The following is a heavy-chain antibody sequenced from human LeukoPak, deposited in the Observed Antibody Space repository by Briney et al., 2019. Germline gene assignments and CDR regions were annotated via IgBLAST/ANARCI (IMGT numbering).Heavy chain of an antibody. V-gene: IGHV3-7*03. CDR3: ARSSYSSSSSV. Sequence: GGSLRLSCAVSGFTFSGFWMSWSRQAPGKGLEWVASINSDGSEGYCADVVKGRFTISRDNAKNSLYLQINSLRAEDTAVYYCARSSYSSSSSVWGQGTMVTVSS. CDR1: GFTFSGFW. J-gene: IGHJ3*01. D-gene: IGHD6-6*01. CDR2: INSDGSEG.